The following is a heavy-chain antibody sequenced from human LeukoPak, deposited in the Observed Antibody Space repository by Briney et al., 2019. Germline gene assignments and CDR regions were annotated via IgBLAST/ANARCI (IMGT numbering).Heavy chain of an antibody. CDR1: AYSISSGYY. V-gene: IGHV4-61*01. J-gene: IGHJ5*02. CDR2: IYYSGST. CDR3: ARGRIAAAGTSSLRFDP. Sequence: SETLSLTYTVSAYSISSGYYWGWIRQPPGKGLEWIGYIYYSGSTNYNPSLKSRVTISVDTSKNQFSLKLSSVTAADTAVYYCARGRIAAAGTSSLRFDPWGQGTLVTVSS. D-gene: IGHD6-13*01.